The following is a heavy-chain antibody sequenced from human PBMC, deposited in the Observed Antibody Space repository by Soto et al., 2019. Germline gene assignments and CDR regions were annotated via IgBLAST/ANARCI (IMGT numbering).Heavy chain of an antibody. CDR3: ARETLSGVLDY. J-gene: IGHJ4*02. CDR1: GGSISSGGYY. CDR2: IYYSGST. D-gene: IGHD3-10*01. V-gene: IGHV4-31*03. Sequence: QVQLQESGPGLVKPSQTLSLTCTVSGGSISSGGYYWSCIRQHPGKGLEWIGYIYYSGSTYYNPSLKSRVTISVDTSKNQFSLKLSFVTAADTAVYYCARETLSGVLDYWGQGTLVTVSS.